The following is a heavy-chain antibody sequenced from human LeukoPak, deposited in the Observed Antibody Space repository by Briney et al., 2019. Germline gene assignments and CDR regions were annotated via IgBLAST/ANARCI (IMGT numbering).Heavy chain of an antibody. D-gene: IGHD5-12*01. V-gene: IGHV4-59*08. Sequence: SETLSLTCTVSGGSTSSDYWSWIRQSPGKGLEWVGYVYNSGDTGKNPSLKSRVTILLDTSKNQCSLKLTSVSAADTAVYYCAGGLSGYDFDYWGQGTLVTVSS. CDR1: GGSTSSDY. CDR3: AGGLSGYDFDY. CDR2: VYNSGDT. J-gene: IGHJ4*02.